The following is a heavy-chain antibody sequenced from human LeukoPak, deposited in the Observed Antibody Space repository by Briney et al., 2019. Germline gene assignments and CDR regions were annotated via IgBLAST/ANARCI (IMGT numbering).Heavy chain of an antibody. V-gene: IGHV4-59*08. CDR2: IYYSGST. J-gene: IGHJ6*03. CDR3: ARQVGFYDILTGYAYYYYYMDV. D-gene: IGHD3-9*01. CDR1: GGSISSHY. Sequence: PSETLSLTCTVSGGSISSHYWSWIRQPPGKGLEWIGYIYYSGSTNYNPSLKSRVTISVDTSKNQFSLKLSSVTAADTAVYYCARQVGFYDILTGYAYYYYYMDVWGKGTTVTVSS.